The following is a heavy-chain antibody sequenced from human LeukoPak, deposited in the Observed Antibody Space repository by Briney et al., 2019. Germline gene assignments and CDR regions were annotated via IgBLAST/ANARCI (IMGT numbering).Heavy chain of an antibody. CDR1: GYTFTSYD. V-gene: IGHV1-8*01. CDR2: MNPNSGNT. CDR3: ARSAGLYYYGSGSYYDWDY. D-gene: IGHD3-10*01. J-gene: IGHJ4*02. Sequence: GASVKVSCKASGYTFTSYDINWVRQATGQGLEWMGWMNPNSGNTGYAQKFQGRVTMTRNTSISTAYMELSGLRSEDTAVYYCARSAGLYYYGSGSYYDWDYWGQGTLVTVSS.